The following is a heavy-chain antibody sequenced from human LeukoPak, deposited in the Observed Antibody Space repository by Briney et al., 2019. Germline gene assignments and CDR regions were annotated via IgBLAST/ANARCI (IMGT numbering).Heavy chain of an antibody. CDR3: ARHALGAGGSARRWFDP. D-gene: IGHD2-15*01. CDR2: IYYSGST. CDR1: GGSISSGDYY. V-gene: IGHV4-30-4*01. J-gene: IGHJ5*02. Sequence: PSETLSLTCTVSGGSISSGDYYWSWIRQPPGKGLEWIGYIYYSGSTYYNPSLKSRVTISVDTSKNQFSLKLSSVTAADTAVYYCARHALGAGGSARRWFDPWGQGTLVTVSS.